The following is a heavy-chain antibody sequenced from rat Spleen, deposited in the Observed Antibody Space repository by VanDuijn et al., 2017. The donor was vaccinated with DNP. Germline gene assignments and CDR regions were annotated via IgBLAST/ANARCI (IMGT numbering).Heavy chain of an antibody. CDR1: EFTFSRSD. V-gene: IGHV5-19*01. CDR3: TRARLTTEGYVYY. D-gene: IGHD1-11*01. J-gene: IGHJ2*01. CDR2: ISPSGGST. Sequence: EVQLVESGGGLVQPERSLKISCVASEFTFSRSDVAWVRQAPTRGLEWVASISPSGGSTYYRDSVKGRFTISRDNAKSTLYLQMNSLRSEDTATLSCTRARLTTEGYVYYWSQGVMVTVSS.